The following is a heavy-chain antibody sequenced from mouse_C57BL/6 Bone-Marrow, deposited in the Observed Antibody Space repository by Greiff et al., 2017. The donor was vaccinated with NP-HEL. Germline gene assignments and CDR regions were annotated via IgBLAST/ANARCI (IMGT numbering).Heavy chain of an antibody. Sequence: DVMLVESGGGLVKPGGSLKLSCAASGFTFSSYTMSWVRQTPEKRLEWVATISGGGGSTYYPDSLKGRFTISRDNAKNTLYLQMSSVRSEDTALYYCARRGYFAYWGQGTLVTVSA. D-gene: IGHD2-2*01. CDR1: GFTFSSYT. CDR3: ARRGYFAY. CDR2: ISGGGGST. V-gene: IGHV5-9*01. J-gene: IGHJ3*01.